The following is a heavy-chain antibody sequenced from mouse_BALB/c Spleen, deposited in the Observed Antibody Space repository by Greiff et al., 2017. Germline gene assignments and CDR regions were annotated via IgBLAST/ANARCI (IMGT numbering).Heavy chain of an antibody. CDR3: ARGRGLTGKDYYAMDY. V-gene: IGHV1-9*01. Sequence: QVQLKESGAELMKPGASVKISCKATGYTFSSYWIEWVKQRPGHGLEWIGEILPGSGSTNYNEKFKGKATFTADTSSNTAYMQLSSLTSEDSAVYYCARGRGLTGKDYYAMDYWGQGTSVTVSS. CDR2: ILPGSGST. D-gene: IGHD4-1*01. CDR1: GYTFSSYW. J-gene: IGHJ4*01.